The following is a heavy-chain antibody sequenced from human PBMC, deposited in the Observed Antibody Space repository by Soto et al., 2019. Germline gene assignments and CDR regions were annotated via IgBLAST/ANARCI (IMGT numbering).Heavy chain of an antibody. CDR2: ISSSSSYI. CDR3: ARDGDGSSGWFIYFDY. CDR1: GFTFSSYS. D-gene: IGHD6-19*01. J-gene: IGHJ4*02. V-gene: IGHV3-21*01. Sequence: GGSLRLSCAASGFTFSSYSMNWVRQAPGKGLEWVSSISSSSSYIYYADSVKGRFTISRDNAKNSLYLQMNSLRAEDTAVYYCARDGDGSSGWFIYFDYWGQGTLVTVSS.